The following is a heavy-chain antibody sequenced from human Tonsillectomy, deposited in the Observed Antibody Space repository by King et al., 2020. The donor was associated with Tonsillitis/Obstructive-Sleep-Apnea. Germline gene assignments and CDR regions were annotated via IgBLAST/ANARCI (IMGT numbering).Heavy chain of an antibody. V-gene: IGHV4-34*01. CDR2: INHSGST. CDR3: AGYDFWSGYRFQH. CDR1: GGSFGGYY. J-gene: IGHJ1*01. D-gene: IGHD3-3*01. Sequence: VQLQQWGAGLLKPSETLSLTCAVYGGSFGGYYWSWIRQPPGKGLEWIGEINHSGSTNYNPSLKSRVTISVDTSKNQFSLKLSSVTAADTAVYYCAGYDFWSGYRFQHWGQGTLVTVSS.